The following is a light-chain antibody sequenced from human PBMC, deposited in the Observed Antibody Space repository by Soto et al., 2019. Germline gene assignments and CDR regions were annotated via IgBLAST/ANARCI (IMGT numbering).Light chain of an antibody. CDR1: QSISSW. V-gene: IGKV1-5*03. CDR2: KAS. CDR3: QQYNSLWT. Sequence: DIQMTQSPSTLSASVGDRVTITCRASQSISSWLAWYQQKPGKAPKLLIYKASSLESGVPSRFSGGGSGTEFTLTIRSLQPDDFATYYCQQYNSLWTFGQGTKVEIK. J-gene: IGKJ1*01.